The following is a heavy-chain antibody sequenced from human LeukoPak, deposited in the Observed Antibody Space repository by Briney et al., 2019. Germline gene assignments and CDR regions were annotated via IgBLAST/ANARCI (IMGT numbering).Heavy chain of an antibody. CDR3: ARDPEEK. Sequence: GRSLRLSCAASGFTFSDYGMHWVRQAPGRGLEWVAVIWYDGSNKYYADSVKGRFTISRDNSKNTLYLQMNSLRAEDTAVYYCARDPEEKWGQGTLVTVSS. V-gene: IGHV3-33*01. J-gene: IGHJ4*02. CDR2: IWYDGSNK. CDR1: GFTFSDYG.